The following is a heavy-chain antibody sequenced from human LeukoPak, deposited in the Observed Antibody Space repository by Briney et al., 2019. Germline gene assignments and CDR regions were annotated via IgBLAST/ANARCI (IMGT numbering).Heavy chain of an antibody. D-gene: IGHD2/OR15-2a*01. CDR3: ARAGVVLQPEYYFDY. CDR2: IWYDGSNK. J-gene: IGHJ4*02. Sequence: PGRSLRLSCAASGFTFSSYGMHWVRQAPGKGLEWVAVIWYDGSNKYYADSVKGRFTISRDNSKNTLYLQMNSLRAEDTAVYYCARAGVVLQPEYYFDYWGQGTLVTVSP. CDR1: GFTFSSYG. V-gene: IGHV3-33*01.